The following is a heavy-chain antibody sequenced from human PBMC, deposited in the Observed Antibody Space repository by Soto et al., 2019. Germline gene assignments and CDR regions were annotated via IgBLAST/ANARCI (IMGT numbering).Heavy chain of an antibody. CDR2: ISGSGGST. D-gene: IGHD6-19*01. CDR3: AKDRVTVVGYDAFDI. CDR1: GFTLSSYA. Sequence: GGSLRLSCAASGFTLSSYAMSWVRQAPGKGLEWVSGISGSGGSTYYADSVKGRFTISRDNSKNTLYLQMNSLRAEDTAVYYCAKDRVTVVGYDAFDIWGQGTMVTVSS. V-gene: IGHV3-23*01. J-gene: IGHJ3*02.